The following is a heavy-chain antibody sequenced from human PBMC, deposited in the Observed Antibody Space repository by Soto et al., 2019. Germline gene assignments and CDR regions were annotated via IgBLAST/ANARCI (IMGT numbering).Heavy chain of an antibody. V-gene: IGHV4-39*01. Sequence: SATLSLTCTVSGGPISSSTYHRGWIRLPPGKGLEWIGTVSSTGGTFYNPSLRGRVTISVDTSKNQFSLKLSSVTAADTAVYYCARQQDKTYSDDFLNLDAFDIWGQGTMVTVSS. CDR2: VSSTGGT. CDR1: GGPISSSTYH. D-gene: IGHD1-26*01. J-gene: IGHJ3*02. CDR3: ARQQDKTYSDDFLNLDAFDI.